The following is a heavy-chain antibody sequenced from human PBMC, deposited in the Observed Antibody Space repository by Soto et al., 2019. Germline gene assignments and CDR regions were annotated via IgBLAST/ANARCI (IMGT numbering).Heavy chain of an antibody. Sequence: PSETLSLTCTVSGGSISSSSYYWGWIRQPPGKGLELIGYIYYCGSIYYNPSLKSRVTISVDTSKNQFSLNLSSVTAADTAVYYCARVGSMTTVTTYVFDSWGQGTLVTVSS. J-gene: IGHJ4*02. V-gene: IGHV4-39*07. CDR1: GGSISSSSYY. D-gene: IGHD4-17*01. CDR3: ARVGSMTTVTTYVFDS. CDR2: IYYCGSI.